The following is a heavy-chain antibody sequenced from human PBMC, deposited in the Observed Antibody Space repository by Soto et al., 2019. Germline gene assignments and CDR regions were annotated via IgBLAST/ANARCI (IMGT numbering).Heavy chain of an antibody. CDR1: GGSISSGGYY. CDR2: IYYSGST. V-gene: IGHV4-31*01. Sequence: QVQLQESGPGLVKPSQTLSLTCTVSGGSISSGGYYWNWIRQHPGKGLEWIGYIYYSGSTSCHPSLQSLVPISVDTTKNQFSRQLRSVTAAATAVYYCARAPRAWGQGPLVPVSS. CDR3: ARAPRA. J-gene: IGHJ5*02.